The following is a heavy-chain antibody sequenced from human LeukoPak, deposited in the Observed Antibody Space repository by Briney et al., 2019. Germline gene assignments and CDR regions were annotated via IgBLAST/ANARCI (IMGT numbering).Heavy chain of an antibody. V-gene: IGHV1-46*01. J-gene: IGHJ4*02. CDR1: GYTFTSYY. Sequence: ASVKVSCKASGYTFTSYYMHWVRQAPGQGLEWMGIINPSGGSTSYAQKFQGRVTMTRDTSTSTVYMELSSLRSEDTAVYYCARDNYDFWSGYNIFDYWGQGTLVTVSS. D-gene: IGHD3-3*01. CDR3: ARDNYDFWSGYNIFDY. CDR2: INPSGGST.